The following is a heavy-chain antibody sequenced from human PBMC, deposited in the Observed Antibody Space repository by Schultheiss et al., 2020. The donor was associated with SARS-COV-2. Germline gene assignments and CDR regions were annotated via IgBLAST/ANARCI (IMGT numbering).Heavy chain of an antibody. Sequence: SETLSLTCAVYGGSFSGYYWSWIRQPPGKGLEWIGEINHSGSTNYNPSLKSRVTIFVDTSKNQFSLKLSSVTAADTAVYYCARITRVTRARYNWFDPWGQGTLVTVSS. CDR3: ARITRVTRARYNWFDP. V-gene: IGHV4-34*01. CDR2: INHSGST. D-gene: IGHD1-20*01. J-gene: IGHJ5*02. CDR1: GGSFSGYY.